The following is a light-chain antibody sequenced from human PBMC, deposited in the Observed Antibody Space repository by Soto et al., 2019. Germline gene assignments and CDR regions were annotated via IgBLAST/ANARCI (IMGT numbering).Light chain of an antibody. V-gene: IGKV3-15*01. J-gene: IGKJ4*01. CDR3: QQYNNWPLT. Sequence: EIVMTQSPATLSVSPGERATLSCRASQSVGSYLAWYQQKPGQAPRLLIYVASTRATGIAARFSGSGSGTEFTLTISSLQSEDFAVYYCQQYNNWPLTFGGGTTAEI. CDR2: VAS. CDR1: QSVGSY.